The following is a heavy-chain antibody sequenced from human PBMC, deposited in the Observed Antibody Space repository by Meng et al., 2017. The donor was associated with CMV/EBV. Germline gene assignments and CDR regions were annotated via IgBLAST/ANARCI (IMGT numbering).Heavy chain of an antibody. J-gene: IGHJ6*02. V-gene: IGHV3-23*01. D-gene: IGHD3-9*01. CDR3: AKERKAYYDILTADHGMDV. CDR2: ISGSGGST. CDR1: GFTFSSYA. Sequence: GGSLRLSCAASGFTFSSYAMSWVRQAPGKGLEWVSAISGSGGSTYYADSVKGRFTISRDNSKNTLYLQMNSLRAEDTAVYYCAKERKAYYDILTADHGMDVWGQGTTVTVSS.